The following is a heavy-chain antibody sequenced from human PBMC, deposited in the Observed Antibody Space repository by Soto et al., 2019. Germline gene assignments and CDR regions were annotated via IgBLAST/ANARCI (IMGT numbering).Heavy chain of an antibody. Sequence: QVQLVQSGAEVKKPGASVKVSCKASGYTFTSYDINWVRQATGQGLEWMGWMNPNSGNTGYAQKYXXRGTMTTNTSISTAYMELSSLRSEDTAVYYCARGRPDYGDYWGQGTLVTVSS. V-gene: IGHV1-8*01. CDR1: GYTFTSYD. J-gene: IGHJ4*02. CDR3: ARGRPDYGDY. CDR2: MNPNSGNT.